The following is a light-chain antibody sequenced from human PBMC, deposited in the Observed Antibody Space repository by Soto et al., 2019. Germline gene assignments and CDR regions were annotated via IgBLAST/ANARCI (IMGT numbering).Light chain of an antibody. CDR2: GAS. V-gene: IGKV3-20*01. Sequence: EIVLTQSPGTLPLSPGERATLSCRASQSVSSSYLAWYQQKPGQAPRLLIYGASSRATGIPDRFRGSGSGTDFTLTISRLEPEDCAVYYCQQYGSSPTWTFGQGTKVEIK. J-gene: IGKJ1*01. CDR3: QQYGSSPTWT. CDR1: QSVSSSY.